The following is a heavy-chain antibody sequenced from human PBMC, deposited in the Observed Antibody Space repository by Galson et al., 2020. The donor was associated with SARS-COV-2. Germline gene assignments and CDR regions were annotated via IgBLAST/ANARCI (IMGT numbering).Heavy chain of an antibody. V-gene: IGHV1-18*01. D-gene: IGHD2-2*01. CDR1: GYSFLDYG. CDR2: ISANSGNT. J-gene: IGHJ5*02. Sequence: ASVKVSCKASGYSFLDYGVSWVRQAPGQGLEWMGWISANSGNTNYAQKLQGRVTMTTDTSTSTAYMELRSLRSDDTAIYYCARDGPETAVLDFDNWLDNWGQGPPVTVSS. CDR3: ARDGPETAVLDFDNWLDN.